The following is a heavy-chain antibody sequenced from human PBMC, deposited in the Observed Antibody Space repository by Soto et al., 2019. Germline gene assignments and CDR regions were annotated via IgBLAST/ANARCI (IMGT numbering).Heavy chain of an antibody. CDR1: CFTFTSYG. V-gene: IGHV3-30*18. D-gene: IGHD3-9*01. CDR2: ISYNADET. CDR3: AKGCFYDVLTGPDS. Sequence: RGSLRLSCAASCFTFTSYGMHWVRQASGKGLEWVAVISYNADETYYADSVKGRFSISRDNSKNTLYLQMNSLRVADTAIYYCAKGCFYDVLTGPDSWRQGTLVTV. J-gene: IGHJ4*02.